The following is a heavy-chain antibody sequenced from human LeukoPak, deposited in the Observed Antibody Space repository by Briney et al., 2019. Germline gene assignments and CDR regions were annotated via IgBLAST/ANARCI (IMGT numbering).Heavy chain of an antibody. CDR2: MSYDGSNK. Sequence: PTGGSLRLSCAASGFTFSNYAMHWVRQAPGKGLEWAALMSYDGSNKFYADSVKGRFTISRDNSKSTLYLQMNSLKAEDTAVYYCARGGVTTMTLRDLWLDYWGQGTLVTVSS. V-gene: IGHV3-30-3*01. CDR3: ARGGVTTMTLRDLWLDY. D-gene: IGHD4-17*01. J-gene: IGHJ4*02. CDR1: GFTFSNYA.